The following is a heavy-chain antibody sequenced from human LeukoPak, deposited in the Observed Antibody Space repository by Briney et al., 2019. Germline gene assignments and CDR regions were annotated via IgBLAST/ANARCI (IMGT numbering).Heavy chain of an antibody. J-gene: IGHJ4*02. CDR1: GFTFISYT. CDR3: ARVQWGGFDY. Sequence: GGSLRLSCAASGFTFISYTMNWVRQAPGKWREWVLSISSSSSYIYYADSVKGRFTISRDNAKNSLYLQMNSLRAEDTAVYYCARVQWGGFDYWGQGTLVTVSS. CDR2: ISSSSSYI. D-gene: IGHD6-19*01. V-gene: IGHV3-21*01.